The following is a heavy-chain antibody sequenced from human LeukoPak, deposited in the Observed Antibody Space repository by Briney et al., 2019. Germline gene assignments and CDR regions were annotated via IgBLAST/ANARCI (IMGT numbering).Heavy chain of an antibody. CDR1: GFIFHDFG. Sequence: PGGSLRLSCAASGFIFHDFGMGWVRQVPGKGLQWVSGINWNGVSTAYADSVKGRFTISRDNANNSLYLQIHSLRDEDTAFYYCVRDYSSDYYGWFEYWGRGALVTVSS. CDR2: INWNGVST. V-gene: IGHV3-20*04. D-gene: IGHD3-22*01. CDR3: VRDYSSDYYGWFEY. J-gene: IGHJ4*02.